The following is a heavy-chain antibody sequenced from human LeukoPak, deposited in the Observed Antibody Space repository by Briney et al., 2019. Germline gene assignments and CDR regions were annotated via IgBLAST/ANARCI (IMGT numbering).Heavy chain of an antibody. CDR3: ARSGYSYGLDFDF. D-gene: IGHD3-3*01. CDR2: IYYTGST. CDR1: GASMSDSY. V-gene: IGHV4-59*01. Sequence: KPSETLSLTCSVSGASMSDSYWSWIRQPPGRGLEWIGYIYYTGSTHYSPSLESRVTISIDKSKNQFSLNLRSVTAADSAVYYCARSGYSYGLDFDFWGQGTLVAVSS. J-gene: IGHJ4*02.